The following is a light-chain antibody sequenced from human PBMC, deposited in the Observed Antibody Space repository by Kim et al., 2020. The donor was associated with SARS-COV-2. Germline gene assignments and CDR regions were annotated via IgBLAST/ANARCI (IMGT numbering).Light chain of an antibody. CDR3: HYYGASRT. Sequence: SPGTGAHPPLSDRQTIPSAYLAGFQQKPGQAPRLVVYGASNRATDIPDRFSGSGSATDFTLTINRLEPEDFAVYYCHYYGASRTFGQGTKVDIK. V-gene: IGKV3-20*01. CDR1: QTIPSAY. J-gene: IGKJ1*01. CDR2: GAS.